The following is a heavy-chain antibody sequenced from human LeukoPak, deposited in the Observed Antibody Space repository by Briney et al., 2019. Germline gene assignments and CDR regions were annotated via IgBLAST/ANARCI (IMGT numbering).Heavy chain of an antibody. J-gene: IGHJ6*03. CDR1: DGSTIISRYY. CDR3: ARAGMGLYYYYYYYMDV. Sequence: PSETLSLTCTVSDGSTIISRYYWGWIRQSPGKGLEWLGSVYYSGTTYYNPSLKSRVTISLDMSKNQFSLKLSSVTAADTAVYYCARAGMGLYYYYYYYMDVWGKGTTVTVSS. V-gene: IGHV4-39*07. CDR2: VYYSGTT.